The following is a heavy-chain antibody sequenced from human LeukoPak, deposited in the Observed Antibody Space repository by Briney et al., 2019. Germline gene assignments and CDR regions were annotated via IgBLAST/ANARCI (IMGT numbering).Heavy chain of an antibody. Sequence: GGYLKISCKGSGYSFTSYWIGWVRQIPGKGLEWMGIIYPGDSDTRYRPSFQGQVTISADKSVSTAYRQWCSRKSSDTAMYYCAGSAPDVFDVWGQGTMGTVSS. J-gene: IGHJ3*01. D-gene: IGHD3-10*01. CDR1: GYSFTSYW. CDR2: IYPGDSDT. V-gene: IGHV5-51*01. CDR3: AGSAPDVFDV.